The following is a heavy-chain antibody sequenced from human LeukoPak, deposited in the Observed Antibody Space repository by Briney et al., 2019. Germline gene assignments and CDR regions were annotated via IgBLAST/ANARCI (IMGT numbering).Heavy chain of an antibody. V-gene: IGHV2-5*02. Sequence: ECGPTLANPHQPLTLTCTLSGFSVRTRGAGVGWIRQPPGKVLEWLPLIHWDDDKRYSPSLKSRLTITKDTSKNQVVLTMTNMDPVDTATYYCAHNRLQLGSPLFFDYWGQGTLVTVSS. CDR2: IHWDDDK. J-gene: IGHJ4*02. CDR1: GFSVRTRGAG. D-gene: IGHD5-18*01. CDR3: AHNRLQLGSPLFFDY.